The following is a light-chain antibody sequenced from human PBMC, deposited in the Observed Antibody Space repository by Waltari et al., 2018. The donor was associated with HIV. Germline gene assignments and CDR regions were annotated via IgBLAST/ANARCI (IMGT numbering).Light chain of an antibody. CDR3: QQYNNWPPLT. J-gene: IGKJ4*01. CDR2: DAS. Sequence: EIVMTQSPATLSVSPGERATLSCRASQSVSSNLAWYQQKPGQAPRLLIFDASTRATGIPARFSGSGSETEFTLTISSLQSEDFAIYYCQQYNNWPPLTFGGGTKVVIK. V-gene: IGKV3-15*01. CDR1: QSVSSN.